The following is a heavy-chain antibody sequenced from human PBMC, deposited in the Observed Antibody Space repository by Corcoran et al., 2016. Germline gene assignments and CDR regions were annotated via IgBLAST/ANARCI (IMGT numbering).Heavy chain of an antibody. J-gene: IGHJ4*02. CDR1: GYSFTSYW. D-gene: IGHD2-15*01. Sequence: EVQLVQSGAEVKKPGESLKISCKGSGYSFTSYWIGWVRQMPGKGLEWMGIIYPGDSDTRYSPSFQGQVTISADKSISTAYLQWSSLKASDTAMYYCASGAFARYCSGGSCYSFDYWGQGTLVTVSS. CDR3: ASGAFARYCSGGSCYSFDY. V-gene: IGHV5-51*01. CDR2: IYPGDSDT.